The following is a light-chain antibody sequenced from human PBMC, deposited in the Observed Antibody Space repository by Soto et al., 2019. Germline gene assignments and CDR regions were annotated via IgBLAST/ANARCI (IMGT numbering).Light chain of an antibody. Sequence: QSVLTQPPSASGTPGRGVVISCSGGSSNIGSNTVNWYKQVPGSAPKLLIFNNDQRPSGVPDRFSASQSGTSASLAISGLQSEDEDDYYCSAWDDSLSGPVFGGGTKLTVL. J-gene: IGLJ2*01. V-gene: IGLV1-44*01. CDR1: SSNIGSNT. CDR2: NND. CDR3: SAWDDSLSGPV.